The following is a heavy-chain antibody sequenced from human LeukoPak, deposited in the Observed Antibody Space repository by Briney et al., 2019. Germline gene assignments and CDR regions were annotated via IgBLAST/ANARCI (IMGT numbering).Heavy chain of an antibody. D-gene: IGHD2-2*01. V-gene: IGHV5-51*01. Sequence: GESLKISCKGSGYSFTSYWIGWVRQMPGKGLEWMGIIYPGDSDTRYSPSFQGQVTISADKSISTAYLQWSSLKASDTAMYYCARQGSAAAMGYYYYGMDVWGQGTTVTVSS. CDR3: ARQGSAAAMGYYYYGMDV. CDR2: IYPGDSDT. J-gene: IGHJ6*02. CDR1: GYSFTSYW.